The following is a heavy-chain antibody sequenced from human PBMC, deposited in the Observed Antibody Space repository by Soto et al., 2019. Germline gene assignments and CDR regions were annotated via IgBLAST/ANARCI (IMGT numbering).Heavy chain of an antibody. CDR2: INDRGSI. CDR1: GGSFSGYY. Sequence: QVQLQQWGAGPLRPLETLSLTCGVSGGSFSGYYWAWIRQSPGKGLEWIGEINDRGSINYKPSRKSRVSISVDTSKNHYSLNLRSVTAADTAVYYCARESHDILTGPPWVWYFDLWGRGTLVTVSS. J-gene: IGHJ2*01. CDR3: ARESHDILTGPPWVWYFDL. V-gene: IGHV4-34*01. D-gene: IGHD3-9*01.